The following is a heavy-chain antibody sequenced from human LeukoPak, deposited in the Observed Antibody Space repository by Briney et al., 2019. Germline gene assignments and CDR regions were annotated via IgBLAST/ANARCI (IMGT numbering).Heavy chain of an antibody. D-gene: IGHD2-2*01. J-gene: IGHJ6*02. CDR3: ARDGRYCIITSCYGYYGMDV. CDR1: GFNVSSNY. Sequence: GGSLRLSCAASGFNVSSNYMSWVRQAPGKGLEWVSVIYSGGSTYYADSVKGRFTISRQNSKNTVDLQMNSLRPEDTAVYYCARDGRYCIITSCYGYYGMDVWGQGTTVTVSS. CDR2: IYSGGST. V-gene: IGHV3-53*04.